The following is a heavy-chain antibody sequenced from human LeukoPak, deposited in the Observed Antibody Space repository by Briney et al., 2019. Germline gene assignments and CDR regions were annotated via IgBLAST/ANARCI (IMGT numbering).Heavy chain of an antibody. CDR3: ARAGRYFDWLPVY. J-gene: IGHJ4*02. Sequence: GGSLRLSCAASGFTFSSYWMHWVRQAPGKGLVWDSRINSDGSSTSYADSVKGRFTISRDNAKNTLYLQMNSLRAEDTAVYYCARAGRYFDWLPVYWGQGTLVTVSS. D-gene: IGHD3-9*01. CDR1: GFTFSSYW. CDR2: INSDGSST. V-gene: IGHV3-74*01.